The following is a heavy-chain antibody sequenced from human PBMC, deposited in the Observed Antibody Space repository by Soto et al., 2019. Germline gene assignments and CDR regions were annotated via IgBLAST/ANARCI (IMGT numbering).Heavy chain of an antibody. CDR1: ECTFDDDA. CDR3: AKVIGPDVWSIAALYYFDY. D-gene: IGHD6-6*01. CDR2: IRWDSGSL. J-gene: IGHJ4*02. Sequence: EVQLVESGGGLLQPGRSLRLSCASSECTFDDDAMHWVRPAPGKGLEWVTGIRWDSGSLGGADAVKGRLTNSRATATNSLYRQTNSLRAEDTALYYCAKVIGPDVWSIAALYYFDYWVQGTLVTVSS. V-gene: IGHV3-9*01.